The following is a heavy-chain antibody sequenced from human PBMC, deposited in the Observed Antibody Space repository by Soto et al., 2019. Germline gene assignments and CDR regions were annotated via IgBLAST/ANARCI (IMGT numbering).Heavy chain of an antibody. J-gene: IGHJ6*02. Sequence: ASVKVSCKASGYTFTSYDINWVRQATGQGLEWMGWMNANNGNTNYAQKFQGRVTMTTDTSTSTAYMELSSLRSDDTAVYYCARDPLTSYYDFWSGYPWGGVDVWGQGTTVTVSS. CDR3: ARDPLTSYYDFWSGYPWGGVDV. V-gene: IGHV1-18*01. CDR2: MNANNGNT. D-gene: IGHD3-3*01. CDR1: GYTFTSYD.